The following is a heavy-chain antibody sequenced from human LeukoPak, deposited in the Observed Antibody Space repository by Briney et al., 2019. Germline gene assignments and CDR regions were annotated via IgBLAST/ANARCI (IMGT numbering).Heavy chain of an antibody. CDR2: IGIRGDT. CDR3: ARGGIQVSGIDEFDY. CDR1: GFNFIDYD. D-gene: IGHD6-19*01. Sequence: PGGSLRLSCVASGFNFIDYDMHWVRQVIGKGLEWVSAIGIRGDTHYSGSVKGRFTISRENAESSLYLQMNGLRAEDTAVYYCARGGIQVSGIDEFDYWGQGTLATVSS. V-gene: IGHV3-13*01. J-gene: IGHJ4*02.